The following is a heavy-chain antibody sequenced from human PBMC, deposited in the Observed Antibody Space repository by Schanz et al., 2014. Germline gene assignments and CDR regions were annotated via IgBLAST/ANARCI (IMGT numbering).Heavy chain of an antibody. CDR3: ARVVRSDYLSELDF. J-gene: IGHJ4*02. D-gene: IGHD4-17*01. CDR1: GFTFSSYG. V-gene: IGHV3-30*03. Sequence: QVHLVESGGGVVQPGRSLRLSCAASGFTFSSYGMHWVRQAPGKGLEWVAIISLDGSNQYYADSVKGRFTISRDNSKNTLYLQMNSLRAEDTAVYYCARVVRSDYLSELDFWGQGTQVIVSS. CDR2: ISLDGSNQ.